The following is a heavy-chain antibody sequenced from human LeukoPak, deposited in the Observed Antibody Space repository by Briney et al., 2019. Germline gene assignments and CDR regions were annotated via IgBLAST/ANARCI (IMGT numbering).Heavy chain of an antibody. CDR3: ARESPRGPRSLDC. Sequence: GASLRLSCAASGFTFSSYWMRWIRQAPGKGLEWVANIKEDGSGTNYAHSVQGRFTITRDSATSALYMEMSSLRAEDTAVYYCARESPRGPRSLDCWGQGTVVSV. D-gene: IGHD1-26*01. CDR2: IKEDGSGT. CDR1: GFTFSSYW. J-gene: IGHJ4*02. V-gene: IGHV3-7*04.